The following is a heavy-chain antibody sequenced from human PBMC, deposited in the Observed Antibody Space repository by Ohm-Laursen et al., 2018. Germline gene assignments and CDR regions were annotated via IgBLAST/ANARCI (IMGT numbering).Heavy chain of an antibody. CDR3: ARALGGYPISYYYGMDV. J-gene: IGHJ6*02. Sequence: SQTLSLTCSVSGGSIRSGAYYWTWIRQHPGKGLEWIGYLYSSGNTYYSPSFQGRTAISVDTSKTQFSLKLDSVTAADTAVYYCARALGGYPISYYYGMDVWGQGTTVTVSS. V-gene: IGHV4-31*03. CDR2: LYSSGNT. CDR1: GGSIRSGAYY. D-gene: IGHD7-27*01.